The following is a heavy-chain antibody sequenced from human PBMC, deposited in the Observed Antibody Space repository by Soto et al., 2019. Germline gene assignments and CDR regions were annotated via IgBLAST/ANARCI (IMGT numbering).Heavy chain of an antibody. CDR2: VHYTGST. V-gene: IGHV4-39*02. J-gene: IGHJ4*02. CDR3: AGATPMVRGRHIVY. Sequence: SETLSLTCTVSDGSISRSTFYWGWIRQPPGKGLEWIGSVHYTGSTYYNPSLKSRVTMSVDTSKNHLSLKVSSVTAADTAVYYWAGATPMVRGRHIVYWGQGTLVTVS. CDR1: DGSISRSTFY. D-gene: IGHD3-10*01.